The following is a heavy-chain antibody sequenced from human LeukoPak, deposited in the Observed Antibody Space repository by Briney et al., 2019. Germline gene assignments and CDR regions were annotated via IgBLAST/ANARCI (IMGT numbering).Heavy chain of an antibody. CDR3: AKRPVTGGHFDY. CDR2: ISSSSSYI. V-gene: IGHV3-21*01. Sequence: EGSLRLSCAASGFTFSSYSMNWVRQAPGKGLEWVSSISSSSSYIYYADSVKGRFTISRDNAKNSLYLQMNSLRAEDTAVYYCAKRPVTGGHFDYWGQGTLVTVSS. J-gene: IGHJ4*02. CDR1: GFTFSSYS. D-gene: IGHD7-27*01.